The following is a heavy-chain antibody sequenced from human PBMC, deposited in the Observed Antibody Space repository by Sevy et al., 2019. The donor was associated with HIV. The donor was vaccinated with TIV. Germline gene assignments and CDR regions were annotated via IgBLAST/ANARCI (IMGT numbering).Heavy chain of an antibody. D-gene: IGHD2-8*02. J-gene: IGHJ6*02. Sequence: GGSLRLSCAASGFTFSNAWMSWVRQAPGKGLEWVGHIKSKTDGGTIDYAAPVKGRFTISRDDSKNTVYLQMNSLKSEDTAVYYCSTDPIIVLLVTDGMDVWGQGTTVIVSS. CDR2: IKSKTDGGTI. CDR1: GFTFSNAW. CDR3: STDPIIVLLVTDGMDV. V-gene: IGHV3-15*01.